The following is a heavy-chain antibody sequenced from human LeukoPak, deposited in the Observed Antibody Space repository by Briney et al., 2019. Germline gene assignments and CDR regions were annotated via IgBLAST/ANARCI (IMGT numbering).Heavy chain of an antibody. J-gene: IGHJ4*02. D-gene: IGHD5-18*01. CDR1: GVSISSYY. Sequence: SETLSLTCTVSGVSISSYYWSWLRQPPGKGLDWIRFIYYSGSTNYSASLKSRLTISVDTSKNEFSLKLSSVPATGTEIYYCARGLAPIGEYSCGYSGYYFDYWGQGTLVIVSS. V-gene: IGHV4-59*01. CDR3: ARGLAPIGEYSCGYSGYYFDY. CDR2: IYYSGST.